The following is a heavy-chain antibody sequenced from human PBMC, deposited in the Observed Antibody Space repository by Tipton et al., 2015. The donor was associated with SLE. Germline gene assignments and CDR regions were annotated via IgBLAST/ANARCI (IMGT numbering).Heavy chain of an antibody. CDR2: IKQDGSEK. J-gene: IGHJ3*02. Sequence: SPRLSCAASGFTFCSYWMSWVRQAPGKGLEWVANIKQDGSEKYYVDSVKGRFTISRDNAKNSLYLQVNSLRAEDTAVYYCARAGTWVDAFDIWGQGTMVTVSS. V-gene: IGHV3-7*01. D-gene: IGHD7-27*01. CDR1: GFTFCSYW. CDR3: ARAGTWVDAFDI.